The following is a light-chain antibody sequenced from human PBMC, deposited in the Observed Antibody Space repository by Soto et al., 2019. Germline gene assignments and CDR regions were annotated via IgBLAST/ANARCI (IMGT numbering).Light chain of an antibody. Sequence: DIQMTQSPSSLSASVGDRVTITCRASQDIKKDLAWFQQKPGKAPKRLIYAASRLQSGVPSRFSGSVSATEFSLTITSLQPEDFATYYCVQHRTYPYTFGQGPKVEI. CDR1: QDIKKD. CDR3: VQHRTYPYT. CDR2: AAS. J-gene: IGKJ2*01. V-gene: IGKV1-17*01.